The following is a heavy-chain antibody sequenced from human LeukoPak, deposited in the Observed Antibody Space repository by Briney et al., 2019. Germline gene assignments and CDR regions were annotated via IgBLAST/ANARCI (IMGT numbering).Heavy chain of an antibody. J-gene: IGHJ6*02. CDR1: GGSISSYY. D-gene: IGHD3-10*01. CDR3: AGSMVRGVIMGYYYYGMDV. Sequence: PSETLSLTCTVSGGSISSYYWGWIRQPPGKGLEWIVHIYYSGSTNYNPSLKSRVTISVDTSKNQFSLKLSSVTAADTAVYYCAGSMVRGVIMGYYYYGMDVWGQGTTVTVSS. V-gene: IGHV4-59*08. CDR2: IYYSGST.